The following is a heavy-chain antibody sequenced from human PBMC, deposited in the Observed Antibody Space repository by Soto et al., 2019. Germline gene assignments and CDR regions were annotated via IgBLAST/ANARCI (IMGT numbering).Heavy chain of an antibody. Sequence: QVQLQQWGAGLLKPSETLSLTCAVYGGSFSGYQWSWIRQTPGKGLEWIGEINDSGNINYNPSLKSRVTMLIDTPKKQISLKLSSVTAADTAVYYCARGLILWFGELSRRGGYYYYVDVWGKGTTVTVSS. CDR3: ARGLILWFGELSRRGGYYYYVDV. CDR1: GGSFSGYQ. D-gene: IGHD3-10*01. J-gene: IGHJ6*03. CDR2: INDSGNI. V-gene: IGHV4-34*01.